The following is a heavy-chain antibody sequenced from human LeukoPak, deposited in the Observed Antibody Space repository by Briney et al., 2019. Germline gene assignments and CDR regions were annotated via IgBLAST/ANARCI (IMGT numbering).Heavy chain of an antibody. J-gene: IGHJ4*02. CDR3: ARQSLSNYYFDY. CDR2: IYYSGRA. D-gene: IGHD4-11*01. CDR1: SDTIGGSSYY. V-gene: IGHV4-39*01. Sequence: PSETLSLTCNVSSDTIGGSSYYWSWIRQPPGKGLEFIVRIYYSGRAYYNPSLKSRVTVSIDTSKKQFYLNLRSVTAADTAVYFCARQSLSNYYFDYWGQGTLVTVSS.